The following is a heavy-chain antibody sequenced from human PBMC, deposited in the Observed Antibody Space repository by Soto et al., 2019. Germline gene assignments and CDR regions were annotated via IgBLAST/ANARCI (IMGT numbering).Heavy chain of an antibody. Sequence: SEILSLTCAVYGGDFSGYYWSWIRQTPGKGLEWIGYIYYSGSTYYNPSLKSRVTISVDTSKNHFSLKLTSVTAAATAVYNVARDNARYCDYWGQGT. CDR3: ARDNARYCDY. CDR1: GGDFSGYY. V-gene: IGHV4-34*09. D-gene: IGHD2-8*01. CDR2: IYYSGST. J-gene: IGHJ4*02.